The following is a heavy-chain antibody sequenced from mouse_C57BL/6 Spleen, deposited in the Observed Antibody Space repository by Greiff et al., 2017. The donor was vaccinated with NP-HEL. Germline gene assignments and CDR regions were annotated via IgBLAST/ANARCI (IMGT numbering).Heavy chain of an antibody. V-gene: IGHV1-50*01. J-gene: IGHJ2*01. CDR3: ARGAYGSSSFDY. CDR1: GYTFTSYW. Sequence: QVQLQQPGAELVKPGASVKLSCKASGYTFTSYWMQWVKQRPGQGLEWIGEIDPSDSYTNYNQKFKGKATLTVDTSSSTAYMQLSSLTSEDSAVYCGARGAYGSSSFDYWGQGTTLTVSS. CDR2: IDPSDSYT. D-gene: IGHD1-1*01.